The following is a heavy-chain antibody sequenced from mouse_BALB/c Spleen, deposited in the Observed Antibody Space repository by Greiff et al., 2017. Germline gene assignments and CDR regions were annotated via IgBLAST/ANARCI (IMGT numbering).Heavy chain of an antibody. CDR2: IYPSDSYT. J-gene: IGHJ2*01. CDR1: GYTFTSYW. Sequence: QVQLQQSGAELVRPGASVKLSCKASGYTFTSYWINWVKQRPGQGLEWIGNIYPSDSYTNYNQKFKDKATLTVDKSSSTAYMQLSSPTSEDSAVYYCTRWDDYGGHFDYWGQGTTLTVSS. CDR3: TRWDDYGGHFDY. V-gene: IGHV1-69*02. D-gene: IGHD2-4*01.